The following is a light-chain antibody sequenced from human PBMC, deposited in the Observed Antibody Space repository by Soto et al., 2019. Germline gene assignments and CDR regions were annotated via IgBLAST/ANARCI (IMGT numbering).Light chain of an antibody. J-gene: IGKJ1*01. CDR2: DAS. CDR3: QQRSNWLTWT. Sequence: VLTQARDTLDLAPMEIATRSCRASHRVSSYLAWYRQKPGQAPRLLIYDASNWATGIPARFSGSGSGTDFTLTISSLEPEDFAVYYCQQRSNWLTWTFGQGTKVDIK. CDR1: HRVSSY. V-gene: IGKV3-11*01.